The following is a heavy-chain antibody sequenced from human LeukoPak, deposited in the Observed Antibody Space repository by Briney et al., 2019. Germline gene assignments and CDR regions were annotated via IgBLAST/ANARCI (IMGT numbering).Heavy chain of an antibody. CDR3: AKDYRGSESLFDY. CDR2: ISENGGTT. CDR1: GFTFSNYA. V-gene: IGHV3-23*01. J-gene: IGHJ4*02. Sequence: GASLRLSCAASGFTFSNYAMSWVRQAPGKGLEWVSGISENGGTTWYADSVKGRFTISRDNSKNTLYLQMSSLRADDTAVYYCAKDYRGSESLFDYWGQGTLVTVSS. D-gene: IGHD1-26*01.